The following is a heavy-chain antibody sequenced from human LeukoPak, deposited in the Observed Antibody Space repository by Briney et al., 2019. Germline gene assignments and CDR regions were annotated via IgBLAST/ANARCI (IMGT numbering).Heavy chain of an antibody. J-gene: IGHJ4*02. CDR1: GYTFTSYG. V-gene: IGHV1-8*03. Sequence: ASVKVSCKASGYTFTSYGINWVRQATGQGLEWMGWMNPDSGNTGYAQKLQGRVTITRNTSISTAYMELSSLRSEDTAVYYCARGFDSSGPDYWGQGTLVTVSS. D-gene: IGHD6-19*01. CDR3: ARGFDSSGPDY. CDR2: MNPDSGNT.